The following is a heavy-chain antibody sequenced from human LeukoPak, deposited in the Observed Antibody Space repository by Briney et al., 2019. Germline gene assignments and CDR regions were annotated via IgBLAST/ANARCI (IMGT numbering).Heavy chain of an antibody. V-gene: IGHV3-30-3*01. J-gene: IGHJ4*02. D-gene: IGHD1-26*01. CDR2: ISYDGSNK. CDR3: ARPQGCSGSRFDY. Sequence: GGSLRLSCAASGFTFSSYAMHWVRQAPGKGLEWVAVISYDGSNKYYADSVKGRFTISRDNSKNTLYLQMNSLRAEDTAVYYCARPQGCSGSRFDYWGQGTLVTVSS. CDR1: GFTFSSYA.